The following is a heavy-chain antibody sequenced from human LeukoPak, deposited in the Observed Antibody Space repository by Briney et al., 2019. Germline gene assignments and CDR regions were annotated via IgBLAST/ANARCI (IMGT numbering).Heavy chain of an antibody. CDR2: ISGSGGIT. Sequence: PGGSLRLSCAASGFTFSSSAMTWVRQAPGRGLEWVSGISGSGGITFYADSVKGRFTISRDNSENTLYLEMNSLRAEDTAVYYCAKMVRGGSYYYYYGMDIWGQGTTVTASS. V-gene: IGHV3-23*01. J-gene: IGHJ6*02. CDR3: AKMVRGGSYYYYYGMDI. D-gene: IGHD3-10*01. CDR1: GFTFSSSA.